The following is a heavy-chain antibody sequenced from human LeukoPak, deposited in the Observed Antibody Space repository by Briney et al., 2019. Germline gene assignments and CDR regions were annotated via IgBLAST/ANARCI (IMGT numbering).Heavy chain of an antibody. J-gene: IGHJ4*02. CDR2: IKSKTDGGTT. CDR3: TTDPLLWFGELLDY. CDR1: GFTFSNAW. D-gene: IGHD3-10*01. Sequence: GGSLRLSCAASGFTFSNAWMSWVRQAPGKGLEWVGRIKSKTDGGTTDYAAPVKGRFTISRDDSKNTLYLQMNSLKTEDTAMYYCTTDPLLWFGELLDYWGQGTLVTVSS. V-gene: IGHV3-15*01.